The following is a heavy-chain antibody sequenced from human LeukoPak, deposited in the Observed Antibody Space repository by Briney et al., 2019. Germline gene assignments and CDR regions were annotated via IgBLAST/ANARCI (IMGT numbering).Heavy chain of an antibody. CDR1: GYTFTSYY. CDR2: INPSGGST. J-gene: IGHJ4*02. D-gene: IGHD1-26*01. V-gene: IGHV1-46*01. CDR3: ARADESVGATVDY. Sequence: ASVKVSCKASGYTFTSYYMHWVRQAPGQGLEWMGIINPSGGSTSYAQKFQGRVTMTRDMSTSTVYMELSGLRSEDTAVYYCARADESVGATVDYWGQGTLVTVSS.